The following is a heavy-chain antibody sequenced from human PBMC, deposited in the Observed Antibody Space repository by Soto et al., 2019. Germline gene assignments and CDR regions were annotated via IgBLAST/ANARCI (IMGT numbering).Heavy chain of an antibody. CDR3: ARQHPQRLLPDSSYYYGMDA. J-gene: IGHJ6*02. D-gene: IGHD6-19*01. V-gene: IGHV1-69*01. CDR2: IIPIFGTA. CDR1: GGTFSNYS. Sequence: QVQLVQSGAEVKKPGSSVKVSCKASGGTFSNYSIGWVRQAPGQGLEWMGGIIPIFGTANYAQKFKGRVTITADESPGTSYMALSSLRSAHTAVYYWARQHPQRLLPDSSYYYGMDAWGPAKTVTVSS.